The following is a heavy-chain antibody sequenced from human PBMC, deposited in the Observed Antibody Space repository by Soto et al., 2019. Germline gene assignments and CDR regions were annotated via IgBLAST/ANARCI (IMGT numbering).Heavy chain of an antibody. V-gene: IGHV3-74*01. J-gene: IGHJ4*02. CDR3: ARYYGSGTYSVDY. Sequence: EVQLVESGGGLVQPGGSLRLSCAASGFTFSTHYMHWVRQAAGKGLVWVSRVNLDGSSTSYADFVKGRFAISRDNAKNTLYLQLNSLRAEDTALYYCARYYGSGTYSVDYWGQGTLVTVSS. D-gene: IGHD3-10*01. CDR1: GFTFSTHY. CDR2: VNLDGSST.